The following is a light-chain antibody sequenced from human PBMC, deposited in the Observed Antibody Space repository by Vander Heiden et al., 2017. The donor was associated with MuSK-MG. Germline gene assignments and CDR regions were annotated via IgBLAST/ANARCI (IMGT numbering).Light chain of an antibody. CDR3: QQYGSAPDT. CDR1: QSVSNNY. V-gene: IGKV3-20*01. CDR2: RAS. Sequence: EIVLTQSPGTLSLSPGERATLSCRASQSVSNNYLAWYQQKPGQAPRLLIHRASNRGTAIPNRISGGGSGTDFTLTISRLEPEDFAVYYCQQYGSAPDTFGQGTKLEIK. J-gene: IGKJ2*01.